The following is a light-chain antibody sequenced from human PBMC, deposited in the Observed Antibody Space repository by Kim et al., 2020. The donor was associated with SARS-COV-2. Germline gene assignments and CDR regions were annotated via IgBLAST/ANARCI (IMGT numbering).Light chain of an antibody. CDR2: GAS. V-gene: IGKV3-15*01. CDR1: QSVSDN. Sequence: AGERGGRACRSRQSVSDNVAWYEQKPGQGPRVRMYGASARATGSAARFRGSGSGTEFALTVSSLQSEDFAGYYWQQYNNWPPSTCGQGTRLGIK. J-gene: IGKJ5*01. CDR3: QQYNNWPPST.